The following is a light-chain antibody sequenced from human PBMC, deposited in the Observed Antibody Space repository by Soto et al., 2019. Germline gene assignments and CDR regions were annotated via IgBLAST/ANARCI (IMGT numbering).Light chain of an antibody. CDR3: QQFNSYPLT. CDR1: QGISSA. CDR2: DAS. Sequence: ALQFTQSPSSLSASVGDKVTNTFRASQGISSALAWYQQKPGKAPKLLIYDASSLESGVPSRFSGSGSGTDFTLTISSLQPEDFATYYCQQFNSYPLTFGGGTKVDIK. V-gene: IGKV1-13*02. J-gene: IGKJ4*01.